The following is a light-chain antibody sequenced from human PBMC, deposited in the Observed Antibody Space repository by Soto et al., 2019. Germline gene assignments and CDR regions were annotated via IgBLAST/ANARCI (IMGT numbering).Light chain of an antibody. J-gene: IGKJ4*01. CDR3: QQRSNPLT. V-gene: IGKV3-11*01. Sequence: EIVMTQSPATLSVSPGERATLSCRASQSVRNNLAWYQQKPGQAPRLLIYDASNRATGIPARFSGSGSGTDFTLTISSLEPEDFAVYYCQQRSNPLTCGGGTKGDIK. CDR1: QSVRNN. CDR2: DAS.